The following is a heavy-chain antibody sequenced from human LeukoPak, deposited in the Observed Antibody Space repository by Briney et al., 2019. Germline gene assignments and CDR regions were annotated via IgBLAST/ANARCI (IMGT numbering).Heavy chain of an antibody. CDR3: AKDRVSCRELLCKDYFDY. CDR2: ISGSGGST. CDR1: GFTFSSYA. Sequence: PGGSLRLSCAASGFTFSSYAMSWVRQAPGKGLEWVSVISGSGGSTYYADSVKGRFTISRDNSKNTLYLQMNSLRAEDTAVYYCAKDRVSCRELLCKDYFDYWGQGTLVTVSS. J-gene: IGHJ4*02. D-gene: IGHD2-2*01. V-gene: IGHV3-23*01.